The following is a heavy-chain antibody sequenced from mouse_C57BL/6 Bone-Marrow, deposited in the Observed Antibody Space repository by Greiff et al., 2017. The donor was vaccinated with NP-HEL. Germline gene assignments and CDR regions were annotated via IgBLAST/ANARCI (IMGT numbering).Heavy chain of an antibody. CDR3: ATYSNYAMDY. CDR1: GFTFSDYG. J-gene: IGHJ4*01. V-gene: IGHV5-17*01. CDR2: ISSGSSTI. Sequence: VQLKESGGGLVKPGGSLKLSCAASGFTFSDYGMHWVRQAPEKGLEWVAYISSGSSTIYYADTVKGRFTISRDNAKNTLFLQMTSLRSEDTAMYYCATYSNYAMDYWGQGTSVTVSS. D-gene: IGHD2-5*01.